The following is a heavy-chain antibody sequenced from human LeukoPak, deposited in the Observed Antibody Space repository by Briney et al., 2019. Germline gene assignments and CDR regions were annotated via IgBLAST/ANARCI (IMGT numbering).Heavy chain of an antibody. CDR3: AELGITMIGGV. CDR2: ISSSDITI. J-gene: IGHJ6*04. V-gene: IGHV3-48*03. Sequence: GGSLRLSCAASGFTSSSHRMSWVRQAPGKGLEWVSYISSSDITIYYADSVKGRFTISRDNAKNSLYLQMNSLRAEDTAVYYCAELGITMIGGVWGKGTTVTISS. CDR1: GFTSSSHR. D-gene: IGHD3-10*02.